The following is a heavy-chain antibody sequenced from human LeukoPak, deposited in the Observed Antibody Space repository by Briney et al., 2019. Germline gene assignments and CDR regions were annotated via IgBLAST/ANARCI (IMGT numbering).Heavy chain of an antibody. CDR3: AKGLRQYDYVWGSYRYAGEYFDY. CDR1: GFIFSTYG. D-gene: IGHD3-16*02. CDR2: ISGSGGST. V-gene: IGHV3-23*01. J-gene: IGHJ4*02. Sequence: GGSLRLSCAASGFIFSTYGMNWVRRAPGKGLEWVSAISGSGGSTYYADSVKGRFTISRDNSKNTLYLQMNSLRAEDTAVYYCAKGLRQYDYVWGSYRYAGEYFDYWGQGTLVTVSS.